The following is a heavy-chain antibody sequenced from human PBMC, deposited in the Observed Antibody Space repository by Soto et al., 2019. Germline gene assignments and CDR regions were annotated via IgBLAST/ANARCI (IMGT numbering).Heavy chain of an antibody. J-gene: IGHJ6*02. D-gene: IGHD3-10*01. CDR3: ARDLIWFGRSGWLYGMDV. Sequence: SVKLSFKASGGTLSSYAISWVRQARGQGLEWMGGIIPIFGTANYEQKFQGRVTITADKSTSTAYMELSSLIYEDTAAYYCARDLIWFGRSGWLYGMDVWGQGTTVTVSS. CDR2: IIPIFGTA. V-gene: IGHV1-69*06. CDR1: GGTLSSYA.